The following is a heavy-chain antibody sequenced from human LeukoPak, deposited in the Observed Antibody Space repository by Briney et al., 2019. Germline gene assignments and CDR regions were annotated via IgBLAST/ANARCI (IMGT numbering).Heavy chain of an antibody. CDR2: TRYDGAKK. CDR3: AKGLGLVRFSEWLLGF. J-gene: IGHJ4*02. V-gene: IGHV3-30*02. Sequence: GGSLRLSCEASGFIFSNFGMHWVRQAPGKGLEWVAFTRYDGAKKYYGDSVRGRFTISKDNSKNTVHLEMNSLRPEDTAVYYCAKGLGLVRFSEWLLGFWGQGALVTVSS. D-gene: IGHD3-3*01. CDR1: GFIFSNFG.